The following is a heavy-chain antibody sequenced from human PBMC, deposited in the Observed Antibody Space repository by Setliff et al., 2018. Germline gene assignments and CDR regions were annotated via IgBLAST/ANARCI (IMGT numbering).Heavy chain of an antibody. D-gene: IGHD5-18*01. CDR1: GGTFSSYA. V-gene: IGHV1-69*13. Sequence: SVKVSCKASGGTFSSYAISWVRQAPGQGLEWMGGIIPIFGTANYAQKFQGRVTITADESTSTAYMELSSLRSEDTAVYYCATSVSWIQLVLYPQGHPEPFDYWGQGTLVTVSS. CDR2: IIPIFGTA. CDR3: ATSVSWIQLVLYPQGHPEPFDY. J-gene: IGHJ4*02.